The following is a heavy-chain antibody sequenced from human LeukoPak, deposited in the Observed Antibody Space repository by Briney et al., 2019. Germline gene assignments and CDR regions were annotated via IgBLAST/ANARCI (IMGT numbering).Heavy chain of an antibody. Sequence: SETLSLTCTVSGGSISSGDYYWSWIRQPPGKGLEWIGYIYYSGSTYYNPSLKSRVTISVDTSKNQFYLKLSSVTAADTAVYYCASEHGKKVSSDAFDIWGQGTMVTVSS. CDR1: GGSISSGDYY. CDR3: ASEHGKKVSSDAFDI. V-gene: IGHV4-30-4*01. CDR2: IYYSGST. D-gene: IGHD1-14*01. J-gene: IGHJ3*02.